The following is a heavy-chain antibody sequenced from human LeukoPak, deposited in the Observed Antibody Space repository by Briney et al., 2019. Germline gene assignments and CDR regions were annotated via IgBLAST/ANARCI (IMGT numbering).Heavy chain of an antibody. CDR2: DNRHNGDK. CDR1: CYTLTSYC. V-gene: IGHV1-18*01. Sequence: GASVKVSFKASCYTLTSYCISWGRHAPGQRGVGVGGDNRHNGDKNNSPHFQGRVTMTTERSTSTAYLELRSLRSDDTAVYYCARVTVVTRSPWSWGPKKIGQEVNWFDPWGQGTLIIVSS. CDR3: ARVTVVTRSPWSWGPKKIGQEVNWFDP. J-gene: IGHJ5*02. D-gene: IGHD4-17*01.